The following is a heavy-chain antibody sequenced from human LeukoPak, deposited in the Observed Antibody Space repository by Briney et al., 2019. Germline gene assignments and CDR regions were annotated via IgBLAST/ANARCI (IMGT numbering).Heavy chain of an antibody. D-gene: IGHD4-23*01. CDR3: ARDDYGGNEGFDY. J-gene: IGHJ4*02. CDR2: IIPIFGIA. Sequence: SVKVSCKASGGTFSSYAISWVRQAPGQGLEWMGRIIPIFGIANYAQKFQGRVTITADKSTSTAYMELSSLRSEDTAVYYCARDDYGGNEGFDYWGQGTLVTVSS. V-gene: IGHV1-69*04. CDR1: GGTFSSYA.